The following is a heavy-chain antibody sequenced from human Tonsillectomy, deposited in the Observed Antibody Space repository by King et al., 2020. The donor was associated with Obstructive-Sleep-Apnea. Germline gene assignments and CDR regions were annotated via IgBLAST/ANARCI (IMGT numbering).Heavy chain of an antibody. Sequence: LQLQESGSGLVKPSQTLSLTCAVSGDSINSGGYSWSWIRQPPGKGLEWIGYIYPSGSTYYNPSLKSRVAISADRSKNQFSLKLISVTAADTAVYYCARAYDHSGHQSDSWGQGTLVTVSS. V-gene: IGHV4-30-2*01. D-gene: IGHD3-22*01. CDR1: GDSINSGGYS. J-gene: IGHJ4*02. CDR2: IYPSGST. CDR3: ARAYDHSGHQSDS.